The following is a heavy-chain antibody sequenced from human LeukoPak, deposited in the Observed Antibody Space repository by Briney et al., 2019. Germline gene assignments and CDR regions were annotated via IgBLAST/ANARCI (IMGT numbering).Heavy chain of an antibody. J-gene: IGHJ5*02. CDR1: GGSISSSSYY. CDR3: ARGFSSTSCYTRCVVGWFDP. Sequence: SETLSLTCTVSGGSISSSSYYWGWIRQPPGKGLEWIGSIYYSGSTYYNPSLKSRVTISVDTSKNQFSLKLSSVTAADTAVYYCARGFSSTSCYTRCVVGWFDPWGQGTLVTVSS. CDR2: IYYSGST. D-gene: IGHD2-2*02. V-gene: IGHV4-39*07.